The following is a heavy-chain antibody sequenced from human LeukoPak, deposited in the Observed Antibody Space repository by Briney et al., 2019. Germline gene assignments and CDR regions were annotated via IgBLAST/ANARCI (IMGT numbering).Heavy chain of an antibody. V-gene: IGHV3-48*01. CDR3: ARILGYCSSISCPLDGMDV. Sequence: PGGSLRLSCTASGFTFSSYSMNWVRQAPGKGLEWVSYISSSSSTISYADSVKGRFTISRDNAKNSLYLQMNSLRAEDTAVYYCARILGYCSSISCPLDGMDVWGQGTTVTVSS. D-gene: IGHD2-2*01. J-gene: IGHJ6*02. CDR1: GFTFSSYS. CDR2: ISSSSSTI.